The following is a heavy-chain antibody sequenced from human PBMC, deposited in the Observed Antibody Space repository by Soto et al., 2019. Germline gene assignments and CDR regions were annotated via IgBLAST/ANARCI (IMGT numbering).Heavy chain of an antibody. Sequence: QVQLVESGGGVVQPGRSLRLSCAVSGFTFSHFGMHWVRQAPGKGLEWVAAISFDGTNKDYVGSVKGRFTISRDNSKGTLYLQMNSLRAEYTAVHYCARDLNNEGTRGADHWGQGTLVTVSS. CDR2: ISFDGTNK. CDR3: ARDLNNEGTRGADH. CDR1: GFTFSHFG. D-gene: IGHD1-26*01. V-gene: IGHV3-33*05. J-gene: IGHJ4*02.